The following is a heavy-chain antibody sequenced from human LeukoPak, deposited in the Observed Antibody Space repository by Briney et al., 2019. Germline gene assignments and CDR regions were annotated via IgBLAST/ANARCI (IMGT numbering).Heavy chain of an antibody. Sequence: PSQTLSLTCTVSGGSISSSSYYRGWIRQPPGKGLEWIGSIYYSGSTYYNPSLKSRVTISVDTSKNQFSLKLSSVTAADTAVYYCATMLGWFDPWGQGTLVTVSS. CDR1: GGSISSSSYY. CDR3: ATMLGWFDP. D-gene: IGHD2-8*01. J-gene: IGHJ5*02. V-gene: IGHV4-39*07. CDR2: IYYSGST.